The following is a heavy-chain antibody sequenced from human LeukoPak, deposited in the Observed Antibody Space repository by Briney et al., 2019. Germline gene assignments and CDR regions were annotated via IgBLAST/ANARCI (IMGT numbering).Heavy chain of an antibody. Sequence: ASVKVSCKASGYTFTGYYMHWVRQAPGQGLEWMGRINLNSGGTNYAQKFQGRVTMTRDTSISTAYMELSRLRSDDTVVYYCARGILYYYDSSGYYGVDYWGQGTLVTVSS. V-gene: IGHV1-2*05. CDR1: GYTFTGYY. D-gene: IGHD3-22*01. CDR2: INLNSGGT. J-gene: IGHJ4*02. CDR3: ARGILYYYDSSGYYGVDY.